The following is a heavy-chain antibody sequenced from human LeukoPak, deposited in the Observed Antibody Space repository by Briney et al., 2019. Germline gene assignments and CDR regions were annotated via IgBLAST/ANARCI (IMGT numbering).Heavy chain of an antibody. CDR2: ISAYNGNT. D-gene: IGHD3-10*01. J-gene: IGHJ6*02. Sequence: ASVKVSCKASGYTFTSYGISWVRQAPGQGLEWMGWISAYNGNTNYAQKLQGRVTMTTDTSTSTAYMELRSLRSDDTAVYYCARGPLWFGESDYYYYGMDVWGQGTTVTVSS. V-gene: IGHV1-18*01. CDR1: GYTFTSYG. CDR3: ARGPLWFGESDYYYYGMDV.